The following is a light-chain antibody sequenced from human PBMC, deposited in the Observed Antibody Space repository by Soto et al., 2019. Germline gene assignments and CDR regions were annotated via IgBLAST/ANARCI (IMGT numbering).Light chain of an antibody. CDR2: RAS. Sequence: DIQMTQTPSTRSASVGDRVTMTCRASQSISNSLAWYQQKPGKAPKLLIYRASALQSGVPSRFSGSGSGTEFTLTIDSLQRDDFATFYCQQYSTYPLTFGGGTRVDIK. CDR3: QQYSTYPLT. CDR1: QSISNS. V-gene: IGKV1-5*03. J-gene: IGKJ4*01.